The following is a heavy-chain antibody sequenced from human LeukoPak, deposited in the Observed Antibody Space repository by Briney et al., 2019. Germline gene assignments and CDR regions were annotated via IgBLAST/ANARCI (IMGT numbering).Heavy chain of an antibody. CDR2: ISAYNDNT. CDR3: ARDEMGYYDFWSGYHGKDYYFDY. Sequence: ASVKVSCKASGYTFTSYGISWVRQAPGQGLEWMGWISAYNDNTNYAQKLQGRVTMTTDTSTSTAYMELRSLRSDDTAVYYCARDEMGYYDFWSGYHGKDYYFDYWGQGTLVTVSS. CDR1: GYTFTSYG. D-gene: IGHD3-3*01. J-gene: IGHJ4*02. V-gene: IGHV1-18*01.